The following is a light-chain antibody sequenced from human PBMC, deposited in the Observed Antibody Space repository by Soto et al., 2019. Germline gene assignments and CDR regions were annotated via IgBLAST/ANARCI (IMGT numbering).Light chain of an antibody. Sequence: QSALTQPASVSGSPGQSITISCTGTSSDVGSYNLVSWYQQHPGKAPKLMIYGVNNRPSGVSNRFSGSKSGNTASLTISGLQAEDEADYYCCSYAGISTFYVFGTGTKLTVL. J-gene: IGLJ1*01. CDR2: GVN. V-gene: IGLV2-23*02. CDR1: SSDVGSYNL. CDR3: CSYAGISTFYV.